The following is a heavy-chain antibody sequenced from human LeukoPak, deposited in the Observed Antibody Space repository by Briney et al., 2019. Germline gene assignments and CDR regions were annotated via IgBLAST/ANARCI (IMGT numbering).Heavy chain of an antibody. CDR1: GGSFSGYY. Sequence: PSETLSLTGAVYGGSFSGYYWSWIGQPPGKGLEWIGEINHSGSTNYNPSLKSRVTISVDTSKNQFSLKLSSVTAADTAVYYCARGRIAAAGPGLDYWGQGTLVTVSS. D-gene: IGHD6-13*01. CDR2: INHSGST. CDR3: ARGRIAAAGPGLDY. J-gene: IGHJ4*02. V-gene: IGHV4-34*01.